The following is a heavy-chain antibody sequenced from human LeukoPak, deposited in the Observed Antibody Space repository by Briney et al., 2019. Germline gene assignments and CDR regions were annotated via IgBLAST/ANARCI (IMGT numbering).Heavy chain of an antibody. CDR2: IKQDGSEK. D-gene: IGHD2-21*01. J-gene: IGHJ4*02. CDR1: AFTFSSYW. V-gene: IGHV3-7*01. CDR3: TRGLPNYSFFDH. Sequence: GGSLRLSCAASAFTFSSYWMSWVRQAPGKGLEWVANIKQDGSEKYYVDSVKGRFTISRDNAKNTLYLQMNTLRAEDTAVYYCTRGLPNYSFFDHWGQGILVTVSS.